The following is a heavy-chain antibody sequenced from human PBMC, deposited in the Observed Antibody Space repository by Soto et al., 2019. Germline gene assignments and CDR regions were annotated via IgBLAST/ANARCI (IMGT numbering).Heavy chain of an antibody. Sequence: PSETLSLTCTVSGGSISSSSYYWGWIRQPPGKGLEWIGSIYHSGITNYNPSLKSRVSISVDKSKNQLSLKLSSVTAADTAVYYCSSHYHYGMDVWGQGTTVTVSS. J-gene: IGHJ6*02. CDR3: SSHYHYGMDV. V-gene: IGHV4-39*07. CDR1: GGSISSSSYY. CDR2: IYHSGIT.